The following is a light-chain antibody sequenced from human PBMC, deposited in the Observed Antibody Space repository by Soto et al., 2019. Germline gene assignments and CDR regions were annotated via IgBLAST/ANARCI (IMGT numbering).Light chain of an antibody. CDR3: QQFNDYPLT. CDR1: QAISSY. V-gene: IGKV1-9*01. Sequence: DIQLTQSPSFLSASVGDRVTITCRASQAISSYLAWYQQKPGKPPKLLIYGASTLQSDVPSRFSGSGSGREFTLTVSSLQAEDSATYYCQQFNDYPLTFGGGTKVDIK. CDR2: GAS. J-gene: IGKJ4*01.